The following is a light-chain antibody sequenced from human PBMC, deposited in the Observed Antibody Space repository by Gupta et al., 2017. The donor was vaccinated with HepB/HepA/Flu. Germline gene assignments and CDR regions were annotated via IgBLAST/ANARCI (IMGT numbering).Light chain of an antibody. CDR1: SSNIGNNF. J-gene: IGLJ1*01. V-gene: IGLV1-51*02. CDR3: GTWDSSLSVGNV. Sequence: SVCTQPPSVSAAPGQKVTISCSGSSSNIGNNFVSWYQQLPGTAPKLLIYEDNKRPSGIPDRFSGSKSGTSATLGITGLQTGDEADYYCGTWDSSLSVGNVFGTGTKVTVL. CDR2: EDN.